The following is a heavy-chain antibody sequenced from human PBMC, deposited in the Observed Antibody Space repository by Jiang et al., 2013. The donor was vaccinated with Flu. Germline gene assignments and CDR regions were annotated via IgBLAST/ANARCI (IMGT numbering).Heavy chain of an antibody. J-gene: IGHJ4*02. CDR2: IYYSGIT. CDR1: GGSVSTRSYY. Sequence: SGSGLVKPSETLSLTCTVSGGSVSTRSYYWGWIRQPPGKGLEWIGSIYYSGITYHNPSLESRVTMSVDTSKNQLSLKLRSVTAADTAQYYCARHLYSHYFDYWGRGTLVTVSS. D-gene: IGHD1-26*01. V-gene: IGHV4-39*01. CDR3: ARHLYSHYFDY.